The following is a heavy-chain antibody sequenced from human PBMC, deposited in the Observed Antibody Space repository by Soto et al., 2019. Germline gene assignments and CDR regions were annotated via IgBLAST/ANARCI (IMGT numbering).Heavy chain of an antibody. V-gene: IGHV3-30-3*01. CDR3: ARDRGARGYDDSRAPGRSWYYFDY. CDR1: GFTFSSYA. J-gene: IGHJ4*02. Sequence: GGSLRLSCAASGFTFSSYAMHWVRQAPGKGLEWVAVISYDGSNKYYADSVKGRFTISRDNSKDTLYLQMNSLRAEDTAVYYCARDRGARGYDDSRAPGRSWYYFDYWGQGTPVTVYS. D-gene: IGHD3-22*01. CDR2: ISYDGSNK.